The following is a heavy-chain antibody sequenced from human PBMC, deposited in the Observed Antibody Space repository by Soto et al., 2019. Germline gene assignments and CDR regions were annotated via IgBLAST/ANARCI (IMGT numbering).Heavy chain of an antibody. CDR3: ARDGGFGGLYYYGMDV. Sequence: QVQLVESGGGVVQPGRSLRLSCAASGFTFSSYGMHWVRQVPGKGLEWVAVIWYDGSNKYYADSVKGRFTISRDNSKNTLYLQMNSLRAEDTAVYYCARDGGFGGLYYYGMDVWGQGTTVTVSS. V-gene: IGHV3-33*01. CDR2: IWYDGSNK. CDR1: GFTFSSYG. D-gene: IGHD3-16*01. J-gene: IGHJ6*02.